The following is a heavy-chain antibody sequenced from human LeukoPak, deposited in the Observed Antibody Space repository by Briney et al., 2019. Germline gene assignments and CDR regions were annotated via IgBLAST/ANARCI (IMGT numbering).Heavy chain of an antibody. CDR1: GYTFTSYG. J-gene: IGHJ4*02. Sequence: ASVKVSCKASGYTFTSYGISWVRQAPGQGLEWMGWISAYNGNTNYAQKLQGRVTMTPDTSTSTAYMELRSLRSDDTAVYYCARSGYDSSGYYYPFPADFDYWGQGTLVTVSS. D-gene: IGHD3-22*01. CDR2: ISAYNGNT. CDR3: ARSGYDSSGYYYPFPADFDY. V-gene: IGHV1-18*01.